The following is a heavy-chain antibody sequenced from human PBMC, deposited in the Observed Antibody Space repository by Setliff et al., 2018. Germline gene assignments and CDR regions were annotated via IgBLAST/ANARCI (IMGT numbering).Heavy chain of an antibody. CDR1: GGSISGYY. CDR2: FYHSGST. Sequence: SETLSLTCNVSGGSISGYYWTWIRQPPGKGLEWIGYFYHSGSTNYNPSLKGRVTMTSDTSRNQLSLKLTSVSAADTAIYYCARAYYYGSGNSHKYYMDVWGKGTAVTVSS. V-gene: IGHV4-59*12. CDR3: ARAYYYGSGNSHKYYMDV. J-gene: IGHJ6*03. D-gene: IGHD3-10*01.